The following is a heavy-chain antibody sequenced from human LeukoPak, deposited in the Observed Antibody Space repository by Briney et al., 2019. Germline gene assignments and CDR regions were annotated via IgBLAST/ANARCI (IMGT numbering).Heavy chain of an antibody. J-gene: IGHJ3*02. D-gene: IGHD1-26*01. V-gene: IGHV3-48*02. CDR2: ISSSYSTT. CDR1: GFTFSSYS. Sequence: GGSLRLSCAASGFTFSSYSMNWVRQAPGKGLECVSYISSSYSTTNYADSVKGRFTISRDDAKNSLYLQMNSLRDEDTAVFYCARILSGSGSYGAFDIWGQGTMVTVSS. CDR3: ARILSGSGSYGAFDI.